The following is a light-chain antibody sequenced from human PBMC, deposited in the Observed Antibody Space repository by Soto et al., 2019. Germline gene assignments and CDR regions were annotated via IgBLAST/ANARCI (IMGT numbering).Light chain of an antibody. CDR1: NSNIGSHT. J-gene: IGLJ3*02. Sequence: QSVLTQPPSASGTPGQSLTISCSGSNSNIGSHTINWYQHLPGTAPKLLIYNNNQRPSGVPDRFSGSKSGTSASLAISGLQSEDEADYYCAAWDDRLNGPVFGGGTKVTVL. V-gene: IGLV1-44*01. CDR3: AAWDDRLNGPV. CDR2: NNN.